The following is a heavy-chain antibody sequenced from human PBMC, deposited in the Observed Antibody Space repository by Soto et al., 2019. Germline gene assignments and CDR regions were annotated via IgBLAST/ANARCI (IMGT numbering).Heavy chain of an antibody. D-gene: IGHD3-10*01. Sequence: QVHLVQSGAEVKKPGASVKVSCKTSGDSFTSYDINWVRQAPGQGLEWLGRMNSNSGNTGYSDNFQGRVSMTRDTSISTAYLELTNLRSDDTAVYYCARGLISRGLVATHWGQGTPVTVSS. CDR2: MNSNSGNT. CDR1: GDSFTSYD. CDR3: ARGLISRGLVATH. J-gene: IGHJ4*02. V-gene: IGHV1-8*01.